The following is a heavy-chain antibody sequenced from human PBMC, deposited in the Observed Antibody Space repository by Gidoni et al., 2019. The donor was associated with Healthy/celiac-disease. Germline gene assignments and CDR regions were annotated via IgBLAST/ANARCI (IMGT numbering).Heavy chain of an antibody. CDR1: GGPISSGSYY. Sequence: QVQLQESGPGLVKPSQTLSLTCTVSGGPISSGSYYWSWIRQPAGKGLEGIGRIYTSGSTNYNPSLKSRVTISVDTSKNQFSLKLSSVTAADTAVYYCASSVGCSGGNGECWGQGTLVTVSS. CDR3: ASSVGCSGGNGEC. D-gene: IGHD2-15*01. CDR2: IYTSGST. V-gene: IGHV4-61*02. J-gene: IGHJ4*02.